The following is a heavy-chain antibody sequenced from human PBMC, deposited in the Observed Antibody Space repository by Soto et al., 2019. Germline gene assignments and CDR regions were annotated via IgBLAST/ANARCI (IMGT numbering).Heavy chain of an antibody. D-gene: IGHD3-3*01. V-gene: IGHV3-64*01. CDR2: ISSNGGST. Sequence: GGSLRLSCAASGFTFSSYAMHWVRQAPGKGLEYVSAISSNGGSTYYANSVKGRFTISRDNSKNTLYLQMGSLRAEDMAVYYCARGVNYDFWSGHSSFYYYYYYMDVWGKGTTVTAP. CDR3: ARGVNYDFWSGHSSFYYYYYYMDV. CDR1: GFTFSSYA. J-gene: IGHJ6*03.